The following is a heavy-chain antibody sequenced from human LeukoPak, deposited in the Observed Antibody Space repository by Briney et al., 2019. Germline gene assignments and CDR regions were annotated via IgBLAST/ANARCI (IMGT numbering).Heavy chain of an antibody. J-gene: IGHJ4*02. D-gene: IGHD6-19*01. V-gene: IGHV4-59*01. Sequence: SETLSLTCTVSGGSINSYYWSWIRQPPGKGLEWIGYIYYSGSTNYNPSLKSRVTISVDTSKNQFSLKLSSVTAADTAVYYCARELDSSGWYGISYWGQGTLVTVSS. CDR3: ARELDSSGWYGISY. CDR1: GGSINSYY. CDR2: IYYSGST.